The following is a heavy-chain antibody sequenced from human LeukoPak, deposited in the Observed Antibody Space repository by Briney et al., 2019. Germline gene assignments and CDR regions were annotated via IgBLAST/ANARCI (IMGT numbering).Heavy chain of an antibody. CDR3: AGLLWFANWYFDL. J-gene: IGHJ2*01. CDR2: IYHSGST. D-gene: IGHD3-10*01. CDR1: GGSISSSNW. Sequence: SETLSLTCAVSGGSISSSNWWSWVRQPPGKGLEWIGEIYHSGSTNYNPSLKSRVTISVDKSKNQFSLKLSSVTAADTAVYYCAGLLWFANWYFDLWGRGNLVTVSS. V-gene: IGHV4-4*02.